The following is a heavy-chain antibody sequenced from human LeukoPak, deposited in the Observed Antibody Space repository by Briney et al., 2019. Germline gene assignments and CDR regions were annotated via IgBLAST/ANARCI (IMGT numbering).Heavy chain of an antibody. V-gene: IGHV4-39*01. D-gene: IGHD2-2*01. CDR1: GGSISSSSYY. CDR2: IYYSGST. J-gene: IGHJ4*02. CDR3: ARREDCSSTSCYDY. Sequence: SETLSLTCTVSGGSISSSSYYWGWIRQPPGEGLEWIGSIYYSGSTYYNPSLKSRVTISVDTSKNQFSLKLSSVTAADTAVYYCARREDCSSTSCYDYWGQGTLVTVSS.